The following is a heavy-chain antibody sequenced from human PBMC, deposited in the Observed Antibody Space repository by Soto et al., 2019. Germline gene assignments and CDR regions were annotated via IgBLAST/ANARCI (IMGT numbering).Heavy chain of an antibody. CDR3: ARRAETNGWNGFGADKYYFDF. V-gene: IGHV1-8*01. J-gene: IGHJ4*02. D-gene: IGHD1-1*01. Sequence: ASVKVSCKASGYTFTSYDVYWVRQATGQGLEWMGWMNPNTGNSGYAQKFQGRVTMTSDTSISTAHMELSSLRSEDTAVYYCARRAETNGWNGFGADKYYFDFWGQGTLVTVSS. CDR2: MNPNTGNS. CDR1: GYTFTSYD.